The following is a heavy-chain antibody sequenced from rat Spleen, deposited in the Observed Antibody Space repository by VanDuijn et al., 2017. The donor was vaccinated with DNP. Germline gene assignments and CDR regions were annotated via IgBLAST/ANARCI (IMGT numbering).Heavy chain of an antibody. D-gene: IGHD1-4*01. CDR3: AGRPPPTRGPFDY. CDR2: ITNTGGST. J-gene: IGHJ2*01. Sequence: EVQLVESGGGPVQPGRSLKLSCLASGFIFSNHWMTWIRQAPGKGLEWVESITNTGGSTYYPDSVKGRFTISRDNAKSTLYLQMDSLRSEDTATYYCAGRPPPTRGPFDYWGQGVTVTVSS. CDR1: GFIFSNHW. V-gene: IGHV5-31*01.